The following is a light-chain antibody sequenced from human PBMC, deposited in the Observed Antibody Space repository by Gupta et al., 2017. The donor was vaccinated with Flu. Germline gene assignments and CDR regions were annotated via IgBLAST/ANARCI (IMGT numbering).Light chain of an antibody. CDR3: QQYNDWPRT. CDR1: KRRSSD. CDR2: GVS. Sequence: PTPLAVTPGERTPLCRGSKKRRSSDLAWYQQKPGQAPRLLIHGVSTRATGIPARFSGSGSGTEFTLTISSLQSEDFAVYYCQQYNDWPRTFGQGTKVEIK. J-gene: IGKJ1*01. V-gene: IGKV3-15*01.